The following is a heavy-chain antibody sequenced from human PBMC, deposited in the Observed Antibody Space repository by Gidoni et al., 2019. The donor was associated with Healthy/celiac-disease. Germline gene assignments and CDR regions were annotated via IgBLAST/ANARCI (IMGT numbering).Heavy chain of an antibody. D-gene: IGHD3-3*01. V-gene: IGHV4-39*07. Sequence: QLQLQESGPGLVKPSETLSLTCTVSGGSISSSSYYWGWLRQPPGKGLEWIGSIYYSGSTYYNPSLKSRVTISVDTSKNQFSLKLSSVTAADTAVYYCARTYYDFWSGPNTLFDYWGQGTLVTVSS. J-gene: IGHJ4*02. CDR3: ARTYYDFWSGPNTLFDY. CDR2: IYYSGST. CDR1: GGSISSSSYY.